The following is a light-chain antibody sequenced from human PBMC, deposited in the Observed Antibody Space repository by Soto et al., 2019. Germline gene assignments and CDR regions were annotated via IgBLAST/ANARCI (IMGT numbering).Light chain of an antibody. J-gene: IGLJ2*01. CDR3: QSYDSSLSGKVV. CDR1: SSNIGAGYD. V-gene: IGLV1-40*01. CDR2: GNS. Sequence: QSVLTQPPSVSGAPGKRVTISCTGRSSNIGAGYDVHGYQQLPGTAPKLLIYGNSNRPSGVPDRFSGSKSGTSASLAITGLQAEDEADYYCQSYDSSLSGKVVFGGGTKVTVL.